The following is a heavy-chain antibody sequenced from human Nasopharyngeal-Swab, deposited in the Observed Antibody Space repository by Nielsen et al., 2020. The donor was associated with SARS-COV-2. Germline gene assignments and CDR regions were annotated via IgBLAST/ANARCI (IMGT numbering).Heavy chain of an antibody. Sequence: WIRQHPGKGLEWIGNIYYGGSTYYSPSLKSRVTISVDTSKNQFSLKLSSVTAADTAVYYCASRLWSAYYVDYWGQGTLVTVSS. CDR3: ASRLWSAYYVDY. J-gene: IGHJ4*02. V-gene: IGHV4-39*01. D-gene: IGHD3-3*01. CDR2: IYYGGST.